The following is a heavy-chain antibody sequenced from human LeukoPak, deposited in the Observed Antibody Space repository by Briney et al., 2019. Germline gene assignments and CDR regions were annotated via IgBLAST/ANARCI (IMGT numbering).Heavy chain of an antibody. J-gene: IGHJ4*02. D-gene: IGHD5-12*01. CDR3: ARDPPPSGYDSVMGGY. Sequence: PGGSLRLSCAASGFTFSSYSMNWVRQAPGRGLEWVSYISSSSSTIYYADSVKGRFTISRDNAKNSLYLQMNSLRDEDTAVYYCARDPPPSGYDSVMGGYWGQGTLVTVSS. V-gene: IGHV3-48*02. CDR2: ISSSSSTI. CDR1: GFTFSSYS.